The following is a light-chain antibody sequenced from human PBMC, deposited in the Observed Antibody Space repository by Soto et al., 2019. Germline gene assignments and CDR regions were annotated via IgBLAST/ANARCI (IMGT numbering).Light chain of an antibody. CDR1: QSISSW. Sequence: DIQMTQSPFTLSASVGDRVTITCRASQSISSWLAWYQQKPGKAPKLLIYKASSLESGVPSRFSGSGSGTEFTLTSSSLQPEDFATYYCQQYNSWPLTFGGGTKVEIK. J-gene: IGKJ4*01. CDR2: KAS. CDR3: QQYNSWPLT. V-gene: IGKV1-5*03.